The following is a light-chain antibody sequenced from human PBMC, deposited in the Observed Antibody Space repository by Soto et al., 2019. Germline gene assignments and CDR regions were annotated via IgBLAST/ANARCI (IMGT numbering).Light chain of an antibody. CDR2: DAS. CDR1: QDISNY. V-gene: IGKV1-33*01. J-gene: IGKJ5*01. CDR3: QQYDNLPT. Sequence: DIKMTQSPSSLSASVGDRVTITFQASQDISNYLNWYQEKPGKAPKLLIYDASNLETGVPSRFSGSGSGTDFTFTISSLQPEDIATYYCQQYDNLPTFGQGTRLEIK.